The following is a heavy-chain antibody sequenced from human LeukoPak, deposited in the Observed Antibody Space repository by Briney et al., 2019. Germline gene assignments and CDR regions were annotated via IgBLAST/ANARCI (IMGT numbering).Heavy chain of an antibody. J-gene: IGHJ4*02. D-gene: IGHD2-2*01. CDR2: INHSGST. V-gene: IGHV4-34*01. CDR1: GGSFSGYY. Sequence: SETLSLTCAVYGGSFSGYYWSWIRQPPGKGLEWIGEINHSGSTNYNPSLKSRVTISVDTSKNQFSLKLSSVTAADTAVYYCAREYCSSTSCYFDYWGQGTLVTVSS. CDR3: AREYCSSTSCYFDY.